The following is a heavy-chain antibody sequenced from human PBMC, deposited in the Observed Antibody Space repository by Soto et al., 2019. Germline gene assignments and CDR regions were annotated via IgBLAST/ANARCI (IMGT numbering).Heavy chain of an antibody. Sequence: ERLVESGGGFLQPGESLRISCAASGFTSTGFELTWVRQVPGRGLEWVAYISASGDTVYYADSVQGRFTISRDNARKSLYLQMGSLRVEDTAIDYCAALSVTGGVDVWGQGTTVTVSS. CDR2: ISASGDTV. D-gene: IGHD3-16*01. J-gene: IGHJ6*02. V-gene: IGHV3-48*03. CDR3: AALSVTGGVDV. CDR1: GFTSTGFE.